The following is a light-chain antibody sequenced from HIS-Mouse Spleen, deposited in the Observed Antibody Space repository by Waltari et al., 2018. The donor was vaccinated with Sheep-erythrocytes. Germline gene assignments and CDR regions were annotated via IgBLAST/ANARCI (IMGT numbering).Light chain of an antibody. CDR2: DVS. CDR3: SSYTSSSTE. Sequence: QSALTQPASVSGSPGQSITISCTGTSSDVGGYNYVSWYQQHPGKAPKLMIYDVSNRPSGDSNGFAGSKSGNTASMTISGLQAEDEADYYCSSYTSSSTEFGGGTKLTVL. V-gene: IGLV2-14*03. J-gene: IGLJ3*02. CDR1: SSDVGGYNY.